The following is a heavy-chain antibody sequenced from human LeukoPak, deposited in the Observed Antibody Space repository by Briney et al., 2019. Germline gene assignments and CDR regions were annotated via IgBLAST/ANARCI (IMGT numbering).Heavy chain of an antibody. D-gene: IGHD7-27*01. Sequence: QSGGSLRLSCAASGFSFSTYAMSWVRQAPGKGLEWVSGVNGNGGSTSYADSVKGRFTIFRDNSKNTVYLQMNSLRAEDTAVYYCAKDGGLWVSAHWGDSWGRGTLVTVSS. CDR1: GFSFSTYA. V-gene: IGHV3-23*01. J-gene: IGHJ4*02. CDR3: AKDGGLWVSAHWGDS. CDR2: VNGNGGST.